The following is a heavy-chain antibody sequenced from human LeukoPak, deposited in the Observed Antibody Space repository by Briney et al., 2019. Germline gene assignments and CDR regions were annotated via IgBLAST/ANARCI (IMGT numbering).Heavy chain of an antibody. CDR2: ISAYNGST. J-gene: IGHJ3*02. D-gene: IGHD3-16*02. Sequence: ASVKVSCKASGYTFTSYGISWVRQAPGQGLEWMGWISAYNGSTNYAQKLQGRVTMTTDTSTSTAYMELRSLRSDDTAVYYCARSVAWSYRDAFDIWGQGTMVTVSS. CDR3: ARSVAWSYRDAFDI. V-gene: IGHV1-18*01. CDR1: GYTFTSYG.